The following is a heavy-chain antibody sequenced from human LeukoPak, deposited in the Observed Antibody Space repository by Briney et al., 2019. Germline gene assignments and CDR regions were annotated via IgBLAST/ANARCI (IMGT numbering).Heavy chain of an antibody. CDR2: IYYSGST. CDR1: GGSISNYY. Sequence: PSETLSLTCTVSGGSISNYYWSWIRQPPGKGLEWIGYIYYSGSTNYNPSLKSRVTISVDTSKNQFSLKLSSVTAADTAVYYCARGRGGTYGHYFMDVWGRGTTVTVSS. J-gene: IGHJ6*03. CDR3: ARGRGGTYGHYFMDV. V-gene: IGHV4-59*12. D-gene: IGHD4-17*01.